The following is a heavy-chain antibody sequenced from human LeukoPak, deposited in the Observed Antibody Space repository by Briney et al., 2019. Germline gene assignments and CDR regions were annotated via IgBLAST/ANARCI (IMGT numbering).Heavy chain of an antibody. D-gene: IGHD6-19*01. Sequence: GGSLRLSCAASGFTFSDYSMNWVRQAPEKGLEWVSVISSGSSYIYFADSVKSRFSISRDNAKNSLYLQMNSLRAEDTGLYYCARGVGYSSGWFDYWGQGTPVTVSS. J-gene: IGHJ4*02. CDR2: ISSGSSYI. CDR1: GFTFSDYS. V-gene: IGHV3-21*01. CDR3: ARGVGYSSGWFDY.